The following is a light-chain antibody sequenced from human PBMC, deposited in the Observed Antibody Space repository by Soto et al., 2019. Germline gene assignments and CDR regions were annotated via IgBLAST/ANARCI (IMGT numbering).Light chain of an antibody. CDR1: QSISSY. CDR3: EYYGTSIT. Sequence: IQLTKSPSSLSASVGDRVTITCRASQSISSYLNWYQQKPGKAPKLLIYAASSLQSGVPSRFSGSGSGTDFTLTFTRLEPEDFAVYYCEYYGTSITFGGGTKV. V-gene: IGKV1-39*02. CDR2: AAS. J-gene: IGKJ4*01.